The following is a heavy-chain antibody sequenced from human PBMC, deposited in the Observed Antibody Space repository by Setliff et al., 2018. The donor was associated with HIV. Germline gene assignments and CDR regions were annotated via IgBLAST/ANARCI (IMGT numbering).Heavy chain of an antibody. CDR3: ARTYKNDSSDYRFDF. Sequence: SGPTLVNPTQTLTLTCTFSGFSLTTSGMCISWVRQSPGKAPEWLGRIDWDDDKFYSTSLKTSLTISKDTSKNQVGLTMTNMDPVDTATYYCARTYKNDSSDYRFDFWGPGTLGTVSS. CDR1: GFSLTTSGMC. V-gene: IGHV2-70*17. CDR2: IDWDDDK. D-gene: IGHD3-22*01. J-gene: IGHJ4*02.